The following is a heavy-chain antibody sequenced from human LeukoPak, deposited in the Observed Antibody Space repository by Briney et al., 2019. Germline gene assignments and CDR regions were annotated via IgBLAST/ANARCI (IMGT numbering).Heavy chain of an antibody. J-gene: IGHJ4*02. D-gene: IGHD3-10*01. V-gene: IGHV3-21*01. CDR1: GFTFSSYS. Sequence: GGSLRLSCAASGFTFSSYSMNWVRQAPGKGLEWVSSISSSSSYIYYTDSVKGRITISRDNAKNSLYLQMNSLRAEDTAVYYCAREDYYGSGSYSYWGQGTLVTVSS. CDR2: ISSSSSYI. CDR3: AREDYYGSGSYSY.